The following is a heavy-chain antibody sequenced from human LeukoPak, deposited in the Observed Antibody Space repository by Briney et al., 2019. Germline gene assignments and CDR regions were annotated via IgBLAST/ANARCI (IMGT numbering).Heavy chain of an antibody. Sequence: GGSLRLSCAASGFTFSDYYMSWIRQAPGKGLEWVSYISSSGSTIYYADSVKGRFTISRDNAKNSLYLQMNSPRAVDTAVYYCARDVPAVEDTAIYWGQGTLVTVSS. CDR1: GFTFSDYY. CDR2: ISSSGSTI. CDR3: ARDVPAVEDTAIY. V-gene: IGHV3-11*01. D-gene: IGHD5-18*01. J-gene: IGHJ4*02.